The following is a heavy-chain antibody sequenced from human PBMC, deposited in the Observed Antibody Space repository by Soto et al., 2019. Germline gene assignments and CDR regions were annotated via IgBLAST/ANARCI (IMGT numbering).Heavy chain of an antibody. J-gene: IGHJ4*02. Sequence: QVQLQQWGAGLLKPSETLSLTCAVYGGSFSGYYWSWIRQPPGKGLEWIGEINHSGSTNYNPSLKRRVTISVDTSKNQFSLKLSSVTAADTAVYYCARWGNWNNRTVAGWGQGTLVTVSS. CDR2: INHSGST. V-gene: IGHV4-34*01. CDR1: GGSFSGYY. D-gene: IGHD1-20*01. CDR3: ARWGNWNNRTVAG.